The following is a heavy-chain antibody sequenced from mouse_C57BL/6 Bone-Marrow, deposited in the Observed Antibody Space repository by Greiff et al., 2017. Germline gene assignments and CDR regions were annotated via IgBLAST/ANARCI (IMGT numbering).Heavy chain of an antibody. Sequence: QVQLQQSDAELVKPGASVKISCKVSGYTFTDHTIHWMKQRPEQGLEWIGYIYPRDGSTKYNEKFKGKATLTADKSSSTAYMQLNSLTSEDSEVYCCARSGGYGEFYYYAMDDWGQGTSVTVSS. CDR1: GYTFTDHT. CDR3: ARSGGYGEFYYYAMDD. J-gene: IGHJ4*01. V-gene: IGHV1-78*01. D-gene: IGHD2-13*01. CDR2: IYPRDGST.